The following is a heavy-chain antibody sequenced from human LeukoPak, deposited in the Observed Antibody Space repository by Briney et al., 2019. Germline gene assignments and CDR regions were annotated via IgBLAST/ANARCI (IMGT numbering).Heavy chain of an antibody. CDR1: GGSISSYY. CDR3: ARGLLDIVVVVAATPLDAFDI. CDR2: IYYSGST. V-gene: IGHV4-59*08. J-gene: IGHJ3*02. Sequence: PSETLSLTCTASGGSISSYYRSWIRQPPGKGLEWIGYIYYSGSTNYNPSLKSRFTISVDTSKNQFSLNLSSVTAADTAVYYCARGLLDIVVVVAATPLDAFDIWGQGTMVTVSS. D-gene: IGHD2-15*01.